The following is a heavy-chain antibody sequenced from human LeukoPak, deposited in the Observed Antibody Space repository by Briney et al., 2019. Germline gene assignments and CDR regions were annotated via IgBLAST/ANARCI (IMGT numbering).Heavy chain of an antibody. J-gene: IGHJ5*02. CDR2: INHSGST. V-gene: IGHV4-34*01. CDR1: GGSFSGYY. D-gene: IGHD3-9*01. Sequence: PSETLSLTCAVYGGSFSGYYWSWIRQPPGKGLEWIGEINHSGSTNYNPSLKSRVPISVDTSKNQFSLKLSSVTAADTAVYYCARDVLRYFAAARPWFDPWGQGTLVTVSS. CDR3: ARDVLRYFAAARPWFDP.